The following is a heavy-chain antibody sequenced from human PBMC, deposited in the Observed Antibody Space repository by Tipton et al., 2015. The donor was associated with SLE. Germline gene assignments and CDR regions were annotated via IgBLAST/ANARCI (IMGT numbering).Heavy chain of an antibody. CDR3: ASLPEHYFYYMDV. Sequence: HTCTVSGGSISSSSYYWGWFRQPPGKGLEWIGSIFYSGSTYFNLSLKSRVTISVDTSKNQFSLKLSSVTAADTAVYYCASLPEHYFYYMDVWGKGTTVTVSS. V-gene: IGHV4-39*07. CDR2: IFYSGST. CDR1: GGSISSSSYY. J-gene: IGHJ6*03.